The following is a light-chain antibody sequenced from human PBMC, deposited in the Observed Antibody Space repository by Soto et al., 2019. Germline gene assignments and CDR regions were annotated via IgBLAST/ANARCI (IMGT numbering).Light chain of an antibody. V-gene: IGLV2-8*01. CDR1: SSDVGAYDY. CDR2: DVN. CDR3: ASYAGRNKFV. J-gene: IGLJ1*01. Sequence: QSVLTQPPSASGSPGQSVSISCTGTSSDVGAYDYVSWYQQHPGQAPKLLIFDVNKRPSGVPDRFSGSKSGNTASLSISGLQAEDEADSYCASYAGRNKFVFGIGTKV.